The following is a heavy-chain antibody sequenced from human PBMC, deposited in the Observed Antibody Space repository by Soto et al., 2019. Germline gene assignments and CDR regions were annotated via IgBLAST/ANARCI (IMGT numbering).Heavy chain of an antibody. CDR1: GFSLSTSGVG. D-gene: IGHD3-10*01. CDR3: SHCAHCTYESGEVVTNAEYFHH. CDR2: IYWDGDQ. V-gene: IGHV2-5*02. J-gene: IGHJ1*01. Sequence: QVTLKESGPTLVKPTQTLMLTCTFSGFSLSTSGVGVGWIRQPPGKALEWLALIYWDGDQRYSPSLKSRLTITKDTSKTQVVLTMTNMDPVDTATYYCSHCAHCTYESGEVVTNAEYFHHWGQGTLVTVSS.